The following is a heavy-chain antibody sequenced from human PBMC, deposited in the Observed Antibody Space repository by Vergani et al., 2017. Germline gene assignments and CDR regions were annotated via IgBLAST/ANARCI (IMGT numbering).Heavy chain of an antibody. D-gene: IGHD3-3*01. CDR1: GYSFTSYW. CDR3: ARHTYDFWSGQGDYYYYYMDV. Sequence: EVQLVQSGAEVKKPGESLKISCKGSGYSFTSYWIGWVRQMPGKGLEWMGIIYPGDSDTRYSPSFQGQVTISADKSISTAYLQWSSLKASDTAMYYCARHTYDFWSGQGDYYYYYMDVWGKGTTVTVSS. V-gene: IGHV5-51*01. J-gene: IGHJ6*03. CDR2: IYPGDSDT.